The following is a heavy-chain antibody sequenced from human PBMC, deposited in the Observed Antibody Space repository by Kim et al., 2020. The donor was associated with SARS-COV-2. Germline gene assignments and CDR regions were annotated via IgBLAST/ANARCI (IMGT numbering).Heavy chain of an antibody. J-gene: IGHJ4*02. D-gene: IGHD4-17*01. CDR3: AKSTVTTTMEVDY. Sequence: YADSVKGRFTIARDNSKNTLYLQMNSLRAEDTAVYYCAKSTVTTTMEVDYWGQGTLVTVSS. V-gene: IGHV3-30*02.